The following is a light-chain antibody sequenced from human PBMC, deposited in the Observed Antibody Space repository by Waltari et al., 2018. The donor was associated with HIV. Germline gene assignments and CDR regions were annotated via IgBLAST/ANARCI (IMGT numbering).Light chain of an antibody. CDR2: NTD. Sequence: QSVLTQPPSMSRPPGQRVFISCSGSRSNIGNNFVSWFQEVSGRAPKLSIYNTDQRPPGVPDRFSAAKSGSSASLAITGLQSDDEAVYFCASRDDNLSHWVFGGGTKLTV. CDR3: ASRDDNLSHWV. CDR1: RSNIGNNF. J-gene: IGLJ3*02. V-gene: IGLV1-47*02.